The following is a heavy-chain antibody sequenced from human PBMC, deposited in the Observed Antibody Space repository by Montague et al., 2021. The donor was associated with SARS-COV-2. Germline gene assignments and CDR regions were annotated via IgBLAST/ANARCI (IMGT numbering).Heavy chain of an antibody. CDR1: GVSITTTNW. J-gene: IGHJ4*02. CDR2: ITYGGIA. V-gene: IGHV4-4*02. Sequence: SETLSLTCAVSGVSITTTNWWSLVRQPPGKGLEWMREITYGGIATYNTSLKSRATISMDSSRNLFSLKLSSVTAADTAIYYCAGKVLTVPADYWGQGTLVTVS. CDR3: AGKVLTVPADY. D-gene: IGHD4-11*01.